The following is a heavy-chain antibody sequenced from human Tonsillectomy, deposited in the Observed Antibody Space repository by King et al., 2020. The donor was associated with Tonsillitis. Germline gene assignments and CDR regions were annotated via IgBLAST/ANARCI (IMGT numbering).Heavy chain of an antibody. V-gene: IGHV3-30*04. CDR1: IFTFSSYA. D-gene: IGHD5-18*01. Sequence: VQLVESGGGVVQPGRSLRLSCAASIFTFSSYAMHWVRQAPGKGLEWVAVISYDGSNKYYADSVKGRFTISRDNSKSKLYLQMNSLRAEDTAVYYCARMGYSNGGRMGYVSGMDVGGQGETGTVS. CDR2: ISYDGSNK. CDR3: ARMGYSNGGRMGYVSGMDV. J-gene: IGHJ6*02.